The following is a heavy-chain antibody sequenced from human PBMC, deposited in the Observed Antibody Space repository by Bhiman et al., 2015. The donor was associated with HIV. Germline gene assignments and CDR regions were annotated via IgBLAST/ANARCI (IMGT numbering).Heavy chain of an antibody. Sequence: EVQLVESGGGVVWPGGSLRLSCAASGFTFDDYGMNWVRQAPGKGLEWVSAISDTGDSTYFADSVKGRFTISRDNSKNTLYLQMNSLRAEDTAVYYCAKGAGSSSGRYWGQGTLVTVSS. J-gene: IGHJ4*02. V-gene: IGHV3-23*04. CDR3: AKGAGSSSGRY. CDR1: GFTFDDYG. CDR2: ISDTGDST. D-gene: IGHD6-6*01.